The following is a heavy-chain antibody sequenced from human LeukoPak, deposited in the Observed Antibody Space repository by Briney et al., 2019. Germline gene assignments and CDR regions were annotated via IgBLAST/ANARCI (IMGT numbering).Heavy chain of an antibody. CDR2: IYYSGST. Sequence: SETLSLTCTVSGGSISSSSYYWGWICQPPGKGLEWIGNIYYSGSTYYNPSLKSRVTISVDTSKNQFSLKLSSVTAADAAVYYCASTLSSGYASDAFDIWGQGTMVTVSS. D-gene: IGHD3-22*01. CDR1: GGSISSSSYY. CDR3: ASTLSSGYASDAFDI. J-gene: IGHJ3*02. V-gene: IGHV4-39*01.